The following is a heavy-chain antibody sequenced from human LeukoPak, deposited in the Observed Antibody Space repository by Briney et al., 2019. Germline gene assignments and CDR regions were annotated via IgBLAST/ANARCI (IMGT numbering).Heavy chain of an antibody. Sequence: ASVTVSCTASGYTFTGYYMHWVRQAPGQGLEWMGWINPNSGGTNYAQKFQGRVTITWDTSISTAYMELSRLRADDTAVYYCARAGFGQLLHFDYWGQGTLVTVSS. D-gene: IGHD2-2*01. CDR1: GYTFTGYY. CDR2: INPNSGGT. J-gene: IGHJ4*02. CDR3: ARAGFGQLLHFDY. V-gene: IGHV1-2*02.